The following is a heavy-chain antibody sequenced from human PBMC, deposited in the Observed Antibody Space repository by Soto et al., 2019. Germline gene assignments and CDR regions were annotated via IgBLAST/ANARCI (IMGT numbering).Heavy chain of an antibody. Sequence: ASVKVSCKASGYTFTSYYMHWVRQAPGQGLEWMGIINPSGGSTSYAQKFQGRVTITADKSTSTAYMELSSLRSEDTAVYYCARDYSSGWYANHAFDIWGKGTMVTVSS. J-gene: IGHJ3*02. V-gene: IGHV1-46*01. D-gene: IGHD6-19*01. CDR1: GYTFTSYY. CDR3: ARDYSSGWYANHAFDI. CDR2: INPSGGST.